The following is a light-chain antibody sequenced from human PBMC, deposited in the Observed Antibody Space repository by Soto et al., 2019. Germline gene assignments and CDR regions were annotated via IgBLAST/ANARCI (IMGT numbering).Light chain of an antibody. CDR2: DVS. Sequence: QSALTQPRSVSGSPGQSVTISCTGTSSDVGGYNYVAWYQQHPGKAPKLIIYDVSKRPSGVPDRFSGSKSGNTASLTMSGLQAEAEADYYCCSYAGNSLYVFGTGTKVTVL. V-gene: IGLV2-11*01. CDR3: CSYAGNSLYV. J-gene: IGLJ1*01. CDR1: SSDVGGYNY.